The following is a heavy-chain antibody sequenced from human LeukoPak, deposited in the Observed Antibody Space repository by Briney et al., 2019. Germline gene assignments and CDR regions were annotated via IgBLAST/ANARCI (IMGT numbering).Heavy chain of an antibody. CDR1: GDSVSSNSAA. D-gene: IGHD2-2*01. V-gene: IGHV6-1*01. CDR3: AMVVVVPAAIPDYYYYGMDV. CDR2: TYYRSKWYN. Sequence: SQTLSLTCAISGDSVSSNSAAWNWIRQSPSRGLEWLGRTYYRSKWYNDYAVSVRSRITINPDTSKNQFSLQLNSVTPEDTAVYYCAMVVVVPAAIPDYYYYGMDVWGQGTTVTVSS. J-gene: IGHJ6*02.